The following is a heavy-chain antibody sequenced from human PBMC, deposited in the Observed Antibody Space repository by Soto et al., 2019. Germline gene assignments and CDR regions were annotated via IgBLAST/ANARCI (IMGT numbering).Heavy chain of an antibody. V-gene: IGHV4-34*01. D-gene: IGHD1-26*01. J-gene: IGHJ4*02. CDR2: INHSGST. CDR3: AKGFGNYWAFDY. Sequence: SGTLSLTCAVYGGSFSGYYWTWIRQPPGTGLEWIGEINHSGSTNYNPSLKSRFTISRDNSKNTLYLQMNSLRAEDPAVYYCAKGFGNYWAFDYWGQGTLVTVSS. CDR1: GGSFSGYY.